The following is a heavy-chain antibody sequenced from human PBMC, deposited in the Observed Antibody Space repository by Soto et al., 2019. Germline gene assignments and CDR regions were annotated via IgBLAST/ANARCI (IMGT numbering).Heavy chain of an antibody. J-gene: IGHJ6*02. CDR2: IWYDGSNK. CDR3: ARDLGSDHYYYGMDV. Sequence: QVQLVESGGGVVQPGRSLRLSCAASGFTFSSYGMHWVRQAPGKGLEWVAVIWYDGSNKYYADSVKGRFTISRDNSKNTLYLQMNSLRAEDTAVYYCARDLGSDHYYYGMDVWGQGTTVTVSS. CDR1: GFTFSSYG. D-gene: IGHD3-10*01. V-gene: IGHV3-33*01.